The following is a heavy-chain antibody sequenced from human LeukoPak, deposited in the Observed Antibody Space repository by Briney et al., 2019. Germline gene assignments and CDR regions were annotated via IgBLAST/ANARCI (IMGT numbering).Heavy chain of an antibody. J-gene: IGHJ4*02. D-gene: IGHD6-19*01. Sequence: HPGGSLRLSCAASGFTFSSYAMSWVRQAPGEGLEWVAVISSDGRNTYYADSVKGRFTISRDNSKKTLYLQMNSLRGEDTAVYYCAKEGPGIAVAGTGFDYWGQGTLVTVSS. CDR1: GFTFSSYA. CDR2: ISSDGRNT. V-gene: IGHV3-30*18. CDR3: AKEGPGIAVAGTGFDY.